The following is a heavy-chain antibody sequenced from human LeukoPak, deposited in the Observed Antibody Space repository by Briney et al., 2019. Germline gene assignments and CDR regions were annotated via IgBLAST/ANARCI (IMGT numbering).Heavy chain of an antibody. CDR2: IYHSGTT. CDR3: ARGLGYYDSSVYVQYHFDY. D-gene: IGHD3-22*01. Sequence: PSETLSLTCAVSGYSIISGYYWGWIRQPPGKGLEWIGSIYHSGTTYYNPSLKSRVTISVDTSKNQFSLKLSSVTAADTAVYYCARGLGYYDSSVYVQYHFDYWGQGTLVTVSS. CDR1: GYSIISGYY. J-gene: IGHJ4*02. V-gene: IGHV4-38-2*01.